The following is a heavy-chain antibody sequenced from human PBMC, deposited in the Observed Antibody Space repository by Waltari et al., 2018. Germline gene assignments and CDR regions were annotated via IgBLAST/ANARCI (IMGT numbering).Heavy chain of an antibody. Sequence: EVQLVESGGGLVQPGGYLRLCCAASGLAVGTYWMTWVRQAPGKGLEWVANIKQDGSAKYYVDSVKGRFTISRDNARNSLFLQMDSLRAEDTAVYYCARLAVWVAQEDFWGQGTLVTVSS. CDR3: ARLAVWVAQEDF. J-gene: IGHJ4*02. D-gene: IGHD1-26*01. CDR1: GLAVGTYW. V-gene: IGHV3-7*01. CDR2: IKQDGSAK.